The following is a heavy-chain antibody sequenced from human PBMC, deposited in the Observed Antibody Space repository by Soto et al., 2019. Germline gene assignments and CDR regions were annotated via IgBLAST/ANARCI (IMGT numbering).Heavy chain of an antibody. CDR3: ARGSGSSAYTHFDY. J-gene: IGHJ4*02. Sequence: EVQLLESGGGLLQPGGSLTLSCAASGFTFSSYVMSWVRQAPGKGLEWVSAIRDSGAGTYYADSVKGRFTISRDNXXNTLYLQMNSLRAEDTAVYYCARGSGSSAYTHFDYWGQGTLVTVSS. D-gene: IGHD3-22*01. CDR2: IRDSGAGT. V-gene: IGHV3-23*01. CDR1: GFTFSSYV.